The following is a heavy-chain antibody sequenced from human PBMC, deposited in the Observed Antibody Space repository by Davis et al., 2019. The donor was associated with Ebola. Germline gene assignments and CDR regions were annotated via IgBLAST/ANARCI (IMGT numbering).Heavy chain of an antibody. D-gene: IGHD6-19*01. CDR3: GRGGIAVEYRYYFDY. CDR1: GFTFSSYG. Sequence: PSETLSLTCAASGFTFSSYGMHWVRQAPGKGLEWVAVISYDGSNKYYADSVKGRFTISRDNSKNTLYLQMNSLRAEDTAVYYCGRGGIAVEYRYYFDYWGQGTLVTVSS. CDR2: ISYDGSNK. J-gene: IGHJ4*02. V-gene: IGHV3-30*03.